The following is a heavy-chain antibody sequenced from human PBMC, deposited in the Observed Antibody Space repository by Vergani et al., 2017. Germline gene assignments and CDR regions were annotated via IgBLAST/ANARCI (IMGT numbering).Heavy chain of an antibody. CDR2: INAGNGNT. CDR3: ARTRLRYFDLSPLGNWFDP. D-gene: IGHD3-9*01. Sequence: QVQLVQSGAEVKKPGASVKVSCKASGYTFTSYAMHWVRQAPGQRLEWMGWINAGNGNTKYSQKFQGRVTITRDTSASTAYMELSSLRSEDTAVDYCARTRLRYFDLSPLGNWFDPWGQGTLVTVSS. CDR1: GYTFTSYA. V-gene: IGHV1-3*01. J-gene: IGHJ5*02.